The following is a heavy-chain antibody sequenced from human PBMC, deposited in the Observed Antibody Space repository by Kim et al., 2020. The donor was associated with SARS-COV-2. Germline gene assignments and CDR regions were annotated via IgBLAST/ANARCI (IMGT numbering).Heavy chain of an antibody. CDR3: ARRQLHSRPVSGMDV. CDR2: INHSGNT. CDR1: GGSFSGYY. V-gene: IGHV4-34*01. Sequence: SETLSLTCAVYGGSFSGYYWSWIRRPPGKGLELIGEINHSGNTNYNPSLKSRVTMSVDTSKNQFSLKLSSVTAADTAVYYCARRQLHSRPVSGMDVWGQG. D-gene: IGHD6-13*01. J-gene: IGHJ6*02.